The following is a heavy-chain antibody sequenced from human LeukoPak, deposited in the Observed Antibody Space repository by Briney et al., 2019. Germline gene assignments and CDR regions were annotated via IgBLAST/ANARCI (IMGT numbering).Heavy chain of an antibody. Sequence: PSETLSLTCTLSGGSITSGRYYWTWIRQHPQRGLEWIGYVSYSGSTNYNSSLKSRLTISADTSKNQFYLRLTSVTAADTAVYHCARDPRGDITGTTFDRWGQGTLVTVSS. V-gene: IGHV4-31*03. CDR3: ARDPRGDITGTTFDR. D-gene: IGHD1-20*01. J-gene: IGHJ5*02. CDR2: VSYSGST. CDR1: GGSITSGRYY.